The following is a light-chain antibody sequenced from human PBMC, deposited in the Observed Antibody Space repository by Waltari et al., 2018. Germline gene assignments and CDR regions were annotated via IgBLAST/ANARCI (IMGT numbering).Light chain of an antibody. Sequence: DIVMTQSPDSLAVSLGERATINCKSSQSVLYSPNSKNYLAWYQQKPGQPPKLLIYWASTRESGVTDRFSGSGSGTDFTLTISSLQAEDVAVYYCHQYSATPWTFGQGTKVEI. CDR1: QSVLYSPNSKNY. J-gene: IGKJ1*01. V-gene: IGKV4-1*01. CDR3: HQYSATPWT. CDR2: WAS.